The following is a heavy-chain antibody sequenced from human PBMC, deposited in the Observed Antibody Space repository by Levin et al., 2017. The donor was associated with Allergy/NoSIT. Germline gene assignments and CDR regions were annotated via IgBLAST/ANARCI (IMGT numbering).Heavy chain of an antibody. D-gene: IGHD6-19*01. CDR1: GFTFSNAW. J-gene: IGHJ4*02. CDR2: IKSKTDGGTT. Sequence: GGSLRLSCAASGFTFSNAWMSWVRQAPGKGLEWVGRIKSKTDGGTTDYAAPVKGRFTISRDDSKNTLYLQMNSLKTEDTAVYYCTTTDDSSGWYLPDYWGQGTLVTVSS. CDR3: TTTDDSSGWYLPDY. V-gene: IGHV3-15*01.